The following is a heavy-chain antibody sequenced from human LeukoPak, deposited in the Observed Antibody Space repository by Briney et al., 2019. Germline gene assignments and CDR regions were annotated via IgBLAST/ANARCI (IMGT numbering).Heavy chain of an antibody. CDR2: ISAYNGNT. J-gene: IGHJ4*02. D-gene: IGHD6-19*01. CDR3: ARDVSDSIAVAGITFGY. Sequence: ASVKVSCKASGYTFTSYGISWVRQAPGQGLEWMGWISAYNGNTNYAQKLRGRVTMTTDTSTSTAYMELRSLRSDDTAVYYCARDVSDSIAVAGITFGYWGQGTLVTVSS. CDR1: GYTFTSYG. V-gene: IGHV1-18*01.